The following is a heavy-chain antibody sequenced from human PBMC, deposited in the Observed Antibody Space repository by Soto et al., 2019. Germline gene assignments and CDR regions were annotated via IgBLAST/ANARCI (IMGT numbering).Heavy chain of an antibody. Sequence: SVKVSCKASGGTFSSYAISWVRQAPGQGLEWMGGIIPIFGTANYAQKFQGRVTITADESTSTAYMELSSLRSEDTAVYYCARGGGRTYYYGSGTADYWGQGTLVTVSS. CDR2: IIPIFGTA. CDR3: ARGGGRTYYYGSGTADY. CDR1: GGTFSSYA. D-gene: IGHD3-10*01. V-gene: IGHV1-69*13. J-gene: IGHJ4*02.